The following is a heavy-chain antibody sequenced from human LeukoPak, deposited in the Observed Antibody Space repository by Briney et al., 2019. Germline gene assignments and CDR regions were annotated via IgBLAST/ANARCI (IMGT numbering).Heavy chain of an antibody. CDR2: ISGSGGST. CDR3: AKGYSGYDSFDY. Sequence: GGSLRLSCAASGFTFSSYAMSWVRQAPGKGLGWVSAISGSGGSTYYADSVKGRFTISRDNSKNTLYLQMNSLRAEDTAVYYCAKGYSGYDSFDYWGQRTLVTVSS. CDR1: GFTFSSYA. J-gene: IGHJ4*02. D-gene: IGHD5-12*01. V-gene: IGHV3-23*01.